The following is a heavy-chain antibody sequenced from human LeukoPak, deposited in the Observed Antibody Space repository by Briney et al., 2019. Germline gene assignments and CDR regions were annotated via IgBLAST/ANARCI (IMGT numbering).Heavy chain of an antibody. V-gene: IGHV1-69*13. CDR1: GGTFSSYA. CDR2: ITPIFGTA. CDR3: ARDNYDFWSGRKLNWFDP. D-gene: IGHD3-3*01. J-gene: IGHJ5*02. Sequence: SVKVSCKASGGTFSSYAISWVRQAPGQGLEWMGGITPIFGTANYAQKFQGRVTITADESTSTAYMELSSLRSEDTAVYYCARDNYDFWSGRKLNWFDPWGQGTLVTVSS.